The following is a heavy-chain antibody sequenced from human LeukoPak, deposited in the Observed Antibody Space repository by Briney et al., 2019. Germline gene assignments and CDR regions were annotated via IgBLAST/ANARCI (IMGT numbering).Heavy chain of an antibody. Sequence: SQTLSLTCAISGDSVSSNSAAWNWLRQSPSRGLEWLGRTYYRSKWYNDYAVCVKSRLTINPDTSKNQFSLQLNAVTPGDTAVYYCARDHYGSGSYYGYYYYYGMDVWGQGTTVTVSS. D-gene: IGHD3-10*01. CDR3: ARDHYGSGSYYGYYYYYGMDV. CDR2: TYYRSKWYN. CDR1: GDSVSSNSAA. J-gene: IGHJ6*02. V-gene: IGHV6-1*01.